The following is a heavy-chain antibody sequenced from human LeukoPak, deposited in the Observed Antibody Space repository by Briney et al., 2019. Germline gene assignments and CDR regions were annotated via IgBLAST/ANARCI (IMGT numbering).Heavy chain of an antibody. J-gene: IGHJ1*01. CDR3: ARTRTGISGRPEYFDH. Sequence: SETLFLTCTVTGRSIRRYCLTWLRQSPGKGLDWIGYIYDSGSADYNASLRSRVTISVDTSRNQLSLKVKSVTAADTAIYYCARTRTGISGRPEYFDHWGQGTLVTVSS. D-gene: IGHD3-10*01. V-gene: IGHV4-59*01. CDR1: GRSIRRYC. CDR2: IYDSGSA.